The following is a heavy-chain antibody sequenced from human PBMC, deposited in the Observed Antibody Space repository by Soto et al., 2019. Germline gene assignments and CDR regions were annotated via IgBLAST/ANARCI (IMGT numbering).Heavy chain of an antibody. J-gene: IGHJ4*02. CDR3: AREYYYGSGSSGFDN. D-gene: IGHD3-10*01. CDR1: GGSISSYY. Sequence: SETLSLTCTVSGGSISSYYWTWIRQPPGKGLEWIGYIYYNGNTNYNPSLKSRVTMSVDAPKNQFSLKLNSVTAADTAVYYCAREYYYGSGSSGFDNWGQGTLVTVSS. CDR2: IYYNGNT. V-gene: IGHV4-59*01.